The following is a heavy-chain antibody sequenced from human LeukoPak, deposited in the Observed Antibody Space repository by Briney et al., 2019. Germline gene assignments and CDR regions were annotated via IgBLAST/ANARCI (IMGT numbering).Heavy chain of an antibody. V-gene: IGHV3-33*01. CDR2: IWYDGSNK. J-gene: IGHJ4*02. CDR3: ARRSTSCYAFDY. D-gene: IGHD2-2*01. Sequence: GRSLRLPCAASGFTFSSYGMHWVRQAPGKGLEWVAVIWYDGSNKYYADSVKGRFTISRDNSKNTLYLQMNSLRAEDTAVYYCARRSTSCYAFDYWGQGTLVTVSS. CDR1: GFTFSSYG.